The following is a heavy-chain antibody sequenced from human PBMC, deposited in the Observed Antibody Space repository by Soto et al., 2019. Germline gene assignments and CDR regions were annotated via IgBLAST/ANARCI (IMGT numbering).Heavy chain of an antibody. CDR1: GYTFTTYD. V-gene: IGHV1-8*01. Sequence: QVQLVQSGAEVKKPGASVKVSCKASGYTFTTYDIHWVQQATGQGLEWVGWMNPYSSNTGYAQKFQGRVTMTRNTSISTAYMELSSLRSEDTAVYYCARVFTVRRGSGSDYWGQGTLVTVSS. CDR2: MNPYSSNT. CDR3: ARVFTVRRGSGSDY. J-gene: IGHJ4*02. D-gene: IGHD1-26*01.